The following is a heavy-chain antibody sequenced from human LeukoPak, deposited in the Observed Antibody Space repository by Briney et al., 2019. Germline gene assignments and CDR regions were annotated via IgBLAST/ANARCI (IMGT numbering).Heavy chain of an antibody. Sequence: SGTLSPTSAVSGGAISDFNWWSGVRQPPGKGLEWIGKIFQSGHTNYNPSLESRVTISVDNSKNKFSLRLSSVTAADTAVYYCAKDGGGSFWYFDLWGGGT. CDR2: IFQSGHT. J-gene: IGHJ2*01. CDR1: GGAISDFNW. CDR3: AKDGGGSFWYFDL. V-gene: IGHV4-4*02. D-gene: IGHD1-14*01.